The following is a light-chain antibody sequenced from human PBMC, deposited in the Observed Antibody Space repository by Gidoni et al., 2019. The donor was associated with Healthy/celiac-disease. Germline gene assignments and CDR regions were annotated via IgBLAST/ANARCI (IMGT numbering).Light chain of an antibody. V-gene: IGKV3-20*01. CDR3: QQYGSSPALT. J-gene: IGKJ4*01. CDR1: QSVSSSY. Sequence: EIVLTQSPGTLSLSPGEGATLSCRASQSVSSSYLAWYQQKPGQAPRLLIYGASSRATGTPDMFSGSGSGTDFTLTISRLEPEDFAVYYCQQYGSSPALTFGGGTKVEIK. CDR2: GAS.